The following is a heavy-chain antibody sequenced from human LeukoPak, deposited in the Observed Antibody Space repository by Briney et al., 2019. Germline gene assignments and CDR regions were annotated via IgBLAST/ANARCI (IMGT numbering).Heavy chain of an antibody. CDR1: GFTFSSYA. J-gene: IGHJ4*02. CDR3: AKSDSSGYYPLGY. Sequence: GGSLRLSCAASGFTFSSYAMSWVRQAPGKGLVWVSAISGSGGSTYYADSVKGRFTISRDNSKNTLYLQMNSLRAEDTAVYYCAKSDSSGYYPLGYWGQGTLVTVSS. CDR2: ISGSGGST. D-gene: IGHD3-22*01. V-gene: IGHV3-23*01.